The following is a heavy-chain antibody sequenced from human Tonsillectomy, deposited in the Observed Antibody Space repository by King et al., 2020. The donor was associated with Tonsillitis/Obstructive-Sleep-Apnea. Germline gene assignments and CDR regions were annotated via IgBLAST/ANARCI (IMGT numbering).Heavy chain of an antibody. D-gene: IGHD2-8*02. Sequence: QLQESGPGLLKPSETLSLTCTVSGGSVSSRSSYWGWIRQPPGKGLEWIGSVYYIGSTYYNPPLEGRVTISVDTSTNQFSLNLRSVTAADTAVYYCARHGYCTGGACYRGGFDIWGQGTLVTVSS. CDR1: GGSVSSRSSY. J-gene: IGHJ3*02. CDR3: ARHGYCTGGACYRGGFDI. V-gene: IGHV4-39*01. CDR2: VYYIGST.